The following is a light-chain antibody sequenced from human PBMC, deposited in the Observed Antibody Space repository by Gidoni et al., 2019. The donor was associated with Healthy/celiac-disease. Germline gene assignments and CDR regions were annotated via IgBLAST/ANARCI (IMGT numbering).Light chain of an antibody. Sequence: DIQMTQSPSSLSASVGDRVTITCRASQSISSYLNWYQQKPGKAPKRLIYAASSLQSGVPSRFSGSGSGTDFTLTIISLQPENFATYYCQRSYSTGWTFGQGTKVEIK. CDR1: QSISSY. CDR2: AAS. V-gene: IGKV1-39*01. J-gene: IGKJ1*01. CDR3: QRSYSTGWT.